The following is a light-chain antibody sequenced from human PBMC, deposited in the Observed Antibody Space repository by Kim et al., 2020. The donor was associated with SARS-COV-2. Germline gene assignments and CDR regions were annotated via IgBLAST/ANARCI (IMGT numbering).Light chain of an antibody. V-gene: IGKV3-20*01. CDR3: QQYGSSPWT. CDR1: RSVRSSY. CDR2: GAA. Sequence: SPAEEATLSARASRSVRSSYLAWYQQKPGQTPRVLMYGAANRAAGIPDRFSGSGSGTDFTLTIRRLEPEDFAVYYCQQYGSSPWTFGQGTKVDIK. J-gene: IGKJ1*01.